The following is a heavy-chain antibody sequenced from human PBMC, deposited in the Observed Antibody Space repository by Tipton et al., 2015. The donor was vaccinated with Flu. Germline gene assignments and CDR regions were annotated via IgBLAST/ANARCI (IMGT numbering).Heavy chain of an antibody. V-gene: IGHV4-34*01. CDR2: INHSGTT. CDR3: ASKVANWGVWEPLDY. CDR1: GGSFSAYY. D-gene: IGHD7-27*01. J-gene: IGHJ4*01. Sequence: TLSLTCAIYGGSFSAYYWSWIRQPPGKGLEWAGEINHSGTTNYNPSLTSRVTVSADTSKKQFSLKLTSVTAADTAVYYCASKVANWGVWEPLDYWGHGTLVTVSS.